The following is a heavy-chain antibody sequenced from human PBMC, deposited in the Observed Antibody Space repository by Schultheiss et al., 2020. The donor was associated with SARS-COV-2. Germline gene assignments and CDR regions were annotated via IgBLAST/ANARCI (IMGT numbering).Heavy chain of an antibody. D-gene: IGHD6-19*01. CDR3: ARADSEGSSGWAVDAFDI. CDR2: IGESSTNM. Sequence: GGSLRLSCAASGFTFRIYDMSWVRQAPGRGLEWVSVIGESSTNMYYADSVKGRFTISRDNAKNSLYLQMNSLRAEDTAVYYCARADSEGSSGWAVDAFDIWGQGTMVTVSS. CDR1: GFTFRIYD. J-gene: IGHJ3*02. V-gene: IGHV3-21*01.